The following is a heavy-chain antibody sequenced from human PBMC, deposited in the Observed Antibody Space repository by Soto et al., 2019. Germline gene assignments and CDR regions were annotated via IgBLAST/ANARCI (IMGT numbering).Heavy chain of an antibody. Sequence: PGGSLRLSCAASGFTVSSNYMSWVRQAPGKGLEWVSVIYSGGSTYYADSVKGRFTISRDNSKNTLYLQMNSLRAEDTAVYYCARDLEGSSGFYYYYMDVWGKGTTVTVSS. CDR1: GFTVSSNY. D-gene: IGHD6-19*01. CDR3: ARDLEGSSGFYYYYMDV. J-gene: IGHJ6*03. CDR2: IYSGGST. V-gene: IGHV3-66*01.